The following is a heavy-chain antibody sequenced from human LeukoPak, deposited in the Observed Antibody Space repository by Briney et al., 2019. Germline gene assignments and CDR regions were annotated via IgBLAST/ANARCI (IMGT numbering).Heavy chain of an antibody. Sequence: NPSETLSLTCAVYGGSSSGYYWSWIRQPPGKGLEWIGEINHSGSTNYNPSLKSRVTISVDTSKNQFSLKLSPVTAADTAVYYWATYGSGSYRFDPWGQGTLVTVS. D-gene: IGHD3-10*01. V-gene: IGHV4-34*01. CDR1: GGSSSGYY. CDR2: INHSGST. CDR3: ATYGSGSYRFDP. J-gene: IGHJ5*02.